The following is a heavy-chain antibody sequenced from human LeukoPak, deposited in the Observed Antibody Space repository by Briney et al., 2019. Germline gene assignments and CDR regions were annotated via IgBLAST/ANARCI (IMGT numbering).Heavy chain of an antibody. D-gene: IGHD3-10*01. V-gene: IGHV3-23*01. Sequence: GVSLRLSSVSSRIHFSIYAMVWVRPAPGKGLGWSSDISGSGGSTYYADSVKGRFTISRDNSKNTLFQQMNSLRAEDTGVYYCAKGGSYYYYYMDVWGKGTTVTVSS. CDR2: ISGSGGST. CDR1: RIHFSIYA. CDR3: AKGGSYYYYYMDV. J-gene: IGHJ6*03.